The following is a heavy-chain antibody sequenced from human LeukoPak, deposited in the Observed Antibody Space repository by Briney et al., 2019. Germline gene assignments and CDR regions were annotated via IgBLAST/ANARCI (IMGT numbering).Heavy chain of an antibody. D-gene: IGHD3-10*01. CDR1: GYTFTGYD. J-gene: IGHJ4*02. Sequence: GASVKVSCKASGYTFTGYDINWVRQATGQGLEWLGYMNPNSGNTGYAQKFQGRVTMTSDTSINTAYMELSSLRSDDTAVYYCAREPRRFGDWGQGTLITVSS. CDR3: AREPRRFGD. CDR2: MNPNSGNT. V-gene: IGHV1-8*01.